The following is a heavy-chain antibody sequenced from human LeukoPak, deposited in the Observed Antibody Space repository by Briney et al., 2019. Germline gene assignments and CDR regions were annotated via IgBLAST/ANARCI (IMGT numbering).Heavy chain of an antibody. J-gene: IGHJ3*02. Sequence: SETLSLTCTVSGGSISSYYWSWIRQPPGKGLEWIGEINHSGSTNYNPSLKSRVTISVDTSKNQFSLKLSSVTAADTAVYYCARVTDIVVVPAGDAFDIWGQGTMVTASS. CDR3: ARVTDIVVVPAGDAFDI. D-gene: IGHD2-2*01. V-gene: IGHV4-34*01. CDR2: INHSGST. CDR1: GGSISSYY.